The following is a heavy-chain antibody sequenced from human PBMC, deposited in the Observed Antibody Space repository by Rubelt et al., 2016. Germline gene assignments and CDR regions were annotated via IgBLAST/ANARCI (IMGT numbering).Heavy chain of an antibody. CDR3: ARGYDYYGSWRGDAFDI. CDR2: MYYSGST. CDR1: GGSMSTYY. D-gene: IGHD3-10*01. J-gene: IGHJ3*02. Sequence: QVQLQESGPGLAKPSETLSLTCTVSGGSMSTYYWSWIRQPPGKGLEWIGYMYYSGSTNYNPSLKSGGTISMYTSKNQFSLKLSSVTAADTAVYDCARGYDYYGSWRGDAFDIWGQGTMVTVSS. V-gene: IGHV4-59*08.